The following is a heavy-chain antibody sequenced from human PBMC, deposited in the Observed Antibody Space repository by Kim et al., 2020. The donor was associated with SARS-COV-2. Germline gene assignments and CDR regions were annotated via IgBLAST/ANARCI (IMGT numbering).Heavy chain of an antibody. Sequence: ASVKVSCKASGYTFSNYDINWVRQATGQGLEWMGWMNPSNTGYARKFHDRVTMTRHTSIDTAYMELNSLTSEDTAVYFCASGPSGWYDYWGQGTLVTVSS. CDR1: GYTFSNYD. CDR3: ASGPSGWYDY. V-gene: IGHV1-8*01. CDR2: MNPSNT. J-gene: IGHJ4*02. D-gene: IGHD6-19*01.